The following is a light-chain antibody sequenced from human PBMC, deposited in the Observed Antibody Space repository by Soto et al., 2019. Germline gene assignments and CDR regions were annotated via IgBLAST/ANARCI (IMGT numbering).Light chain of an antibody. J-gene: IGKJ5*01. Sequence: TPSPATLSVYPWDRATLSCMASQSVYNNLAWYQQKPGQSPRLLIYFTSSRATGIPDRFRGSGSGTDFTLTISRLEPEDFAVYYCQQYDNSPIPFGQGTRPAIK. CDR2: FTS. V-gene: IGKV3-20*01. CDR3: QQYDNSPIP. CDR1: QSVYNN.